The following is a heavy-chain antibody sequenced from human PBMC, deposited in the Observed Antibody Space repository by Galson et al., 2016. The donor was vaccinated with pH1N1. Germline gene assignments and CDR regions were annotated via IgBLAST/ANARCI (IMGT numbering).Heavy chain of an antibody. J-gene: IGHJ3*02. CDR1: GFSFSVSA. CDR3: TRRPDIGTGYAFDI. V-gene: IGHV3-73*01. D-gene: IGHD1-14*01. Sequence: SLRLSCAASGFSFSVSAIHWVRQAPGKGLEWIGHIRAKSNGAETTLAASVKDRFIISRDDTGNTAYLQMRSLKNEDTSLYYCTRRPDIGTGYAFDIWGPGTMVIVSS. CDR2: IRAKSNGAET.